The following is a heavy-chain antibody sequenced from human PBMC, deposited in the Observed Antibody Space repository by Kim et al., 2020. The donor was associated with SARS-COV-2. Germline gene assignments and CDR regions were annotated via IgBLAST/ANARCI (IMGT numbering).Heavy chain of an antibody. J-gene: IGHJ4*02. V-gene: IGHV5-10-1*01. CDR2: DTKA. CDR3: TRGRGWTDY. D-gene: IGHD6-19*01. Sequence: DTKADYSPSFQGHVTILVDKSINTAYLQWSSLKASDSAMYYCTRGRGWTDYWGQGTLVTVSS.